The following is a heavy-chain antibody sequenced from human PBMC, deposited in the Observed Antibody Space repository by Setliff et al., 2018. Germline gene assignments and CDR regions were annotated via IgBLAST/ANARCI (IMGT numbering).Heavy chain of an antibody. CDR2: INPNAGNI. J-gene: IGHJ4*02. D-gene: IGHD3-16*01. CDR3: ARDPLGLEDITLFDY. Sequence: ASVKVSCKASAYTFTAYYIHWVRQAPGQGLEWMGWINPNAGNINYIQKFQGRVTLTRDTSTSTAYMELTGLRYDDTAIYYCARDPLGLEDITLFDYWGQGTLVTVSS. CDR1: AYTFTAYY. V-gene: IGHV1-2*02.